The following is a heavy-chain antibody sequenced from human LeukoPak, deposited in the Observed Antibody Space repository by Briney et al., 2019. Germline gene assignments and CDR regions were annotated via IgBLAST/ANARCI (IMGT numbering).Heavy chain of an antibody. CDR3: ARDQAAAGTIGY. Sequence: PGGSLRLSCAASGFTFSSYSMNWVRQAPGKGLEWVSSISSSSSYIYYADSVKGRFTISRDNAKNSLYLQMNSLRAEDTAVYYCARDQAAAGTIGYWGQGTLVTVSS. J-gene: IGHJ4*02. V-gene: IGHV3-21*01. D-gene: IGHD6-13*01. CDR1: GFTFSSYS. CDR2: ISSSSSYI.